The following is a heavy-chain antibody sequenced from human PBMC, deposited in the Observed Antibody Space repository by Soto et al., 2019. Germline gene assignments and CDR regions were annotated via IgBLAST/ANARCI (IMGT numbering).Heavy chain of an antibody. V-gene: IGHV4-39*01. CDR3: ARQVREGIKLWFVGYGIDV. J-gene: IGHJ6*02. D-gene: IGHD5-18*01. Sequence: SETLSLTCTVSGGSISSSSYYWGWIRQPPGKGLEWIGSIYYSGSTYYNPSLKSRVTISVDTSKNQFSLKLSSVTAADTAVYYCARQVREGIKLWFVGYGIDVWGQGTKVTVSS. CDR2: IYYSGST. CDR1: GGSISSSSYY.